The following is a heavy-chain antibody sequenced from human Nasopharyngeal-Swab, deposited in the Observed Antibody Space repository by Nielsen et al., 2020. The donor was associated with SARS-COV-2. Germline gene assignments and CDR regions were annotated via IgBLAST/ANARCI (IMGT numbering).Heavy chain of an antibody. CDR1: GFTFSRYS. CDR2: ISGDSKYM. V-gene: IGHV3-21*01. D-gene: IGHD6-6*01. J-gene: IGHJ6*02. Sequence: GESLKISCVASGFTFSRYSIHWVRQVPGKGLQWVSSISGDSKYMYYADSVKGRFTISRDNAKNSLYLQMNSLRADDTAVYYCARDRPGRMDVWGQGTMVTVSS. CDR3: ARDRPGRMDV.